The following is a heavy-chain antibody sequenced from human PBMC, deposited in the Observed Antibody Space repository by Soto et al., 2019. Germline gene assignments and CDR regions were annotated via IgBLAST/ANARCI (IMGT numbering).Heavy chain of an antibody. CDR2: IYHSGST. CDR3: ARVSGSYYYGMDV. CDR1: GGSISSSNW. D-gene: IGHD1-26*01. Sequence: QVQLQESGPGLVKPSGTLSLTCAVSGGSISSSNWWSWVRQPPGKGREWIGEIYHSGSTNYNPSLKSQVTISGDKSKNQFSLKLSSVTAADTAVYYCARVSGSYYYGMDVWGQGTTVTVSS. V-gene: IGHV4-4*02. J-gene: IGHJ6*02.